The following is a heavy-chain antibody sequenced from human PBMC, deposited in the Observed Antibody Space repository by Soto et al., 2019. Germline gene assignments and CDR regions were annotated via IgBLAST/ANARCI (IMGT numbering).Heavy chain of an antibody. CDR2: IKSKTDGGKT. Sequence: PGGSLRLSCAASGFTFSNAWMSWVRQAPGKGLEWVGRIKSKTDGGKTDYAAPVKGRFTISRDDSKNTLYLQMNSLKTEDTAVYYFTTDRYYDILTGYLAGSDFDYWGQGTLVTVSS. CDR1: GFTFSNAW. J-gene: IGHJ4*02. V-gene: IGHV3-15*01. D-gene: IGHD3-9*01. CDR3: TTDRYYDILTGYLAGSDFDY.